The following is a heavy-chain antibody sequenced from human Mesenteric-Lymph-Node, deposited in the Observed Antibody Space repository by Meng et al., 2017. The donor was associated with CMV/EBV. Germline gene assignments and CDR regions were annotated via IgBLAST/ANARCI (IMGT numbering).Heavy chain of an antibody. CDR1: GFTFSRYW. CDR2: INELGSEK. J-gene: IGHJ4*02. D-gene: IGHD3-9*01. Sequence: GESLKISCVASGFTFSRYWMSWVRQAPGKGPEWVANINELGSEKSFVDSVKGRFTISRDNVKNSLYLQMNSLRADDTSMYYCARDGLTGWDPFDYWGQGTLVTVSS. CDR3: ARDGLTGWDPFDY. V-gene: IGHV3-7*01.